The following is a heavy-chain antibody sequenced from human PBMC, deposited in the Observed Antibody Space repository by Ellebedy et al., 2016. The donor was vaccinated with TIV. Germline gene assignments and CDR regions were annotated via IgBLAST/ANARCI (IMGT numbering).Heavy chain of an antibody. CDR2: IYRGGST. V-gene: IGHV4-30-2*01. CDR1: GGSINSGDYS. D-gene: IGHD3-16*01. Sequence: MPSETLSLTCAVSGGSINSGDYSWSFIRQPPGKGLEWIGYIYRGGSTYHNPSLKSRVTISVDRSKNQFSLKLSSVTAADTAVYYCARGGEGLYAEYFQHWGQGTLVTVSS. CDR3: ARGGEGLYAEYFQH. J-gene: IGHJ1*01.